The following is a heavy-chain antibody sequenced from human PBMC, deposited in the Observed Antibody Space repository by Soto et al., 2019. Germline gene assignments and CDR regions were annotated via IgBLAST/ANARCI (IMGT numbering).Heavy chain of an antibody. CDR3: ARASPYDFWSGYHGYYFDY. Sequence: ASVKVSCKASGYTFTSYYMHWVRQVPGQGLEWMGIINPSGGSTSYAQKFQGRVTMTRDTSTSTVYMELSSLRSEDTAVYYCARASPYDFWSGYHGYYFDYWGQGTLVTVSS. CDR2: INPSGGST. V-gene: IGHV1-46*01. J-gene: IGHJ4*02. CDR1: GYTFTSYY. D-gene: IGHD3-3*01.